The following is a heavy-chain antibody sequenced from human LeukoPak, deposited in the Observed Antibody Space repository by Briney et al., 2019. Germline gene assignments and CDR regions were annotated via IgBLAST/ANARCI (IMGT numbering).Heavy chain of an antibody. Sequence: SVKVSCKASGGTFSSYAISWVRQAPGQGLEWMGGIIPIFGTANYAQKFQGRVTITADKSTSTAYMELSSLRSEDTAVYYCARDRGGAIAAAVSTSYYYYYMDVWGKGTTVTVSS. CDR2: IIPIFGTA. CDR1: GGTFSSYA. J-gene: IGHJ6*03. D-gene: IGHD6-13*01. CDR3: ARDRGGAIAAAVSTSYYYYYMDV. V-gene: IGHV1-69*06.